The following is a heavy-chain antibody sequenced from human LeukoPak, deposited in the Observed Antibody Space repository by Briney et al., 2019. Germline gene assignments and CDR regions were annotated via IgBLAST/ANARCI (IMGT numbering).Heavy chain of an antibody. Sequence: SETPSLTCTVSGGSVSSGSYYWSWIRQPPGKGLEWIGYIYYSGSTNYNPSLKSRVTISVDTSKNQFSLKLSSVTAADTAVYYCARDLGSGSYFPLDPWGQGTLVTVSS. J-gene: IGHJ5*02. CDR2: IYYSGST. D-gene: IGHD3-10*01. CDR3: ARDLGSGSYFPLDP. CDR1: GGSVSSGSYY. V-gene: IGHV4-61*01.